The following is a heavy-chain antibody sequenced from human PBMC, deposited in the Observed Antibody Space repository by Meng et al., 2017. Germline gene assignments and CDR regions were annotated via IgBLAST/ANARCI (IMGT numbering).Heavy chain of an antibody. CDR2: IYYSGST. J-gene: IGHJ4*02. CDR1: GGSISSYY. CDR3: ARGYDFWSGQYYFDY. V-gene: IGHV4-59*01. D-gene: IGHD3-3*01. Sequence: VQLHAAGPGLVKPSETLSLTCTVSGGSISSYYWSWIRQPPGKGLEWIGYIYYSGSTNYNPSLKSRVTISVDTSKNQFSLKLSSVTAADTAVYYCARGYDFWSGQYYFDYWGQGTLVTVSS.